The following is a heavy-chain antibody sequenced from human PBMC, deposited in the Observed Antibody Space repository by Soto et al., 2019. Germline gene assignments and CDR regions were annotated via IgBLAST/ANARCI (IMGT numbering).Heavy chain of an antibody. CDR2: ISKDGNDE. V-gene: IGHV3-30*03. Sequence: QVQLVVSGGGVVQPGTSLGLSCVVSGVSFSTNAMHWVRQSPGKGLEWVAAISKDGNDEFYADSVKGRFTISRDNSKNMLYLQIASLEPEDTAVYFCATGGILTPDQRGLCDYWGQGTLVTVSS. CDR3: ATGGILTPDQRGLCDY. D-gene: IGHD3-9*01. CDR1: GVSFSTNA. J-gene: IGHJ4*02.